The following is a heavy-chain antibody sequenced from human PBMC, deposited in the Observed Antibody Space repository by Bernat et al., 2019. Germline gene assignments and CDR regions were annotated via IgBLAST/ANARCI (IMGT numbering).Heavy chain of an antibody. D-gene: IGHD1-26*01. CDR2: ISYDGSNK. CDR3: AKAGGSAVGDY. CDR1: GVIFNNAW. V-gene: IGHV3-30*18. Sequence: VQLVESGGGLVKPGESLRLSCAASGVIFNNAWMNWVRQAPGKGLEWVAVISYDGSNKYYADSVKGRFTISRDNSKNTLYLQMNSLRAEDTAVYYCAKAGGSAVGDYWGQGTLVTVSS. J-gene: IGHJ4*02.